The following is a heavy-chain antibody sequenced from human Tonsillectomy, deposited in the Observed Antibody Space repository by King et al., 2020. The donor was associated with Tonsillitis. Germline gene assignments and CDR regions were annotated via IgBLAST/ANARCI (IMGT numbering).Heavy chain of an antibody. V-gene: IGHV4-34*01. CDR2: INHSGST. J-gene: IGHJ4*02. CDR1: GGSFSGYY. CDR3: ARREVVAAATYYFDY. Sequence: VQLQQWGAGLLKPSETLSLTCVVYGGSFSGYYWSWIRQPPGKGLEWIGEINHSGSTNYNPSLKSRVTISVDTSKNHFSLKLSSVTAADTAVYYCARREVVAAATYYFDYWGRGTLVTVSS. D-gene: IGHD2-15*01.